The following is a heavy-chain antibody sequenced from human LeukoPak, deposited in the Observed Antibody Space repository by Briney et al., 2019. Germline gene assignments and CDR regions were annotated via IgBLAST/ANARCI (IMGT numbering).Heavy chain of an antibody. CDR3: ARLGGTYLSYWFFDL. Sequence: SETLSLTCTVSGVSIISGTDYWGWIRQPPGKGLEWIGNIYYTGSTFYNSSLKSRVTISVDTSKNQFSLKLSSVTAADTAVYYCARLGGTYLSYWFFDLWGRGTLVTVPS. D-gene: IGHD1-26*01. CDR2: IYYTGST. V-gene: IGHV4-39*01. J-gene: IGHJ2*01. CDR1: GVSIISGTDY.